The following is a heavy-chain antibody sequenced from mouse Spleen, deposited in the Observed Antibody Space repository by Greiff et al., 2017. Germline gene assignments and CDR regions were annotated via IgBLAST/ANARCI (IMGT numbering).Heavy chain of an antibody. D-gene: IGHD2-1*01. CDR1: GYTFTDYN. J-gene: IGHJ2*01. CDR2: INPNNGGT. V-gene: IGHV1-22*01. CDR3: AREDGNYLYYFDY. Sequence: VQLKESGPELVKPGASVKMSCKASGYTFTDYNMHWVKQSHGKSLEWIGYINPNNGGTSYNQKFKGKATLTVNKSSSTAYMELRSLTSEDSAVYYCAREDGNYLYYFDYWGQGTTLTVSS.